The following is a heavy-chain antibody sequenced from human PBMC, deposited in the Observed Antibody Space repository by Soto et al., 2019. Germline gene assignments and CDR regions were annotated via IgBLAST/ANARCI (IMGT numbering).Heavy chain of an antibody. CDR3: ARESARYCSSTSCSRQYFQH. D-gene: IGHD2-2*01. CDR2: INHSGST. J-gene: IGHJ1*01. V-gene: IGHV4-34*01. CDR1: GGSFSGYY. Sequence: QVQLQQWGAGLLKPSETLSLTCAVYGGSFSGYYWSWIRQPPGKGLEWIGEINHSGSTNYNPSLNSRVTISVDTSKNQFSLKLSSVTAADTAVYYCARESARYCSSTSCSRQYFQHWGQGTLVTVSS.